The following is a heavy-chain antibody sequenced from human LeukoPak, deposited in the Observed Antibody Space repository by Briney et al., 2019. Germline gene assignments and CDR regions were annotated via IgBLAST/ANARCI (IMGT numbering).Heavy chain of an antibody. CDR1: GYTFTGYY. CDR3: ARLSYDILTGYYIWFPDY. Sequence: ASVKVSCKASGYTFTGYYMHWVRQAPGQGLEWMGWINPNSGGTNYAQKLQGRVTMTTDTSTSTAYMELRSLRSDDTAVYYCARLSYDILTGYYIWFPDYWGQGTLVTVSS. J-gene: IGHJ4*02. CDR2: INPNSGGT. V-gene: IGHV1-2*02. D-gene: IGHD3-9*01.